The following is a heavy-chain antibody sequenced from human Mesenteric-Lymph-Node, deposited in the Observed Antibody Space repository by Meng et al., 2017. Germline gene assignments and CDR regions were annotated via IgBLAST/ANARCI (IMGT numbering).Heavy chain of an antibody. J-gene: IGHJ4*02. CDR1: GGSISSYY. CDR2: IYYSGTT. D-gene: IGHD1-26*01. CDR3: ARESSGIGDY. V-gene: IGHV4-59*12. Sequence: SETLSLTCTVSGGSISSYYWSWIRQPPGKGLEWIGYIYYSGTTNFNPSLKSRVTISIDTSKNHFSLKLSSVTAADTAVYYCARESSGIGDYWGQGTLVTVSS.